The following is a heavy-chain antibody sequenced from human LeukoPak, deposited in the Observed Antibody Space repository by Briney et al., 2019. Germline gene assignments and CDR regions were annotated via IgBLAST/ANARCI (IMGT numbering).Heavy chain of an antibody. CDR2: LSATGDIT. V-gene: IGHV3-23*01. CDR1: GFIFKNYV. D-gene: IGHD6-13*01. CDR3: AKDSHPLSSSSWFFDS. J-gene: IGHJ4*02. Sequence: GGSLRLSCAGSGFIFKNYVMTWVRQAPGKGLDWVSSLSATGDITYYADSVKGRFTVSRDNSNGTVFLQMNSLRAEDTAVYYCAKDSHPLSSSSWFFDSWGQGTLVTVSS.